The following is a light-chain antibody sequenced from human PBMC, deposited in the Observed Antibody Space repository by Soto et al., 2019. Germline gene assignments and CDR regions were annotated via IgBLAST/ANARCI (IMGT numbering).Light chain of an antibody. V-gene: IGLV1-44*01. J-gene: IGLJ2*01. Sequence: QSVLTQPPSTSGTPGQRVTISCSGSGSNLGRNAVDWYQQLPGTAPRLLIYGSNQRPSGVPDRFSASKSGTSASLAISGLQTDDEADYYCAAWDNTLSAVVFGGGTQLTVL. CDR3: AAWDNTLSAVV. CDR2: GSN. CDR1: GSNLGRNA.